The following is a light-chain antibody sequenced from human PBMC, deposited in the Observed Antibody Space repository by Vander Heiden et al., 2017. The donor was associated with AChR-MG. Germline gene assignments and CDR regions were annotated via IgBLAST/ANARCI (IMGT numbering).Light chain of an antibody. Sequence: QSVLTQPPSVSAAPGQKVTIPCSGSSSNIGNNYVSWYQQLPGTAPKRLMYDNNKRPSGIPDRFSGSKSGTSATLGITGLQTGDEADYYCGTWDSSLSAGVFGTGTKVTVL. J-gene: IGLJ1*01. CDR1: SSNIGNNY. CDR2: DNN. V-gene: IGLV1-51*01. CDR3: GTWDSSLSAGV.